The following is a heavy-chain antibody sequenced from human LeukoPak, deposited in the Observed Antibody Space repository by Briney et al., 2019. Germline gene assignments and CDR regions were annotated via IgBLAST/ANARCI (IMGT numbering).Heavy chain of an antibody. Sequence: PEGSLRLSCAASGFTFSNYAMSWVRQAPGKGLEWVSVISGSGDVTFYAESVKGRFTISRDNSKNTVYLQMNSLRAEDTAVYYCAKDAVAGSRKFDYWGQGTLVTVSS. V-gene: IGHV3-23*01. D-gene: IGHD6-19*01. CDR1: GFTFSNYA. J-gene: IGHJ4*02. CDR2: ISGSGDVT. CDR3: AKDAVAGSRKFDY.